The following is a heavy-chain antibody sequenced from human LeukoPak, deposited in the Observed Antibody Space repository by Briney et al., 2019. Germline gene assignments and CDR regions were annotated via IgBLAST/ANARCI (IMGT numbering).Heavy chain of an antibody. CDR3: ARDRRDYYDSTGYPNYYYYMDV. Sequence: PGGSLRLSCAASGFTLSSYSMNWVRQAPGKGLEWVSYITSSGSNIYYTDSVKDRFTISRDNAKNSLYLQMNSLRAEDTAVYYCARDRRDYYDSTGYPNYYYYMDVWGKGTTVTVSS. CDR1: GFTLSSYS. J-gene: IGHJ6*03. CDR2: ITSSGSNI. V-gene: IGHV3-48*01. D-gene: IGHD3-22*01.